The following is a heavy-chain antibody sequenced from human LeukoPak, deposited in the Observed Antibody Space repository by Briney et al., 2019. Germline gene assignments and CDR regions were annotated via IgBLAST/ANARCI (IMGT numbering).Heavy chain of an antibody. CDR2: IYYSGNT. J-gene: IGHJ4*02. CDR3: ARQTGSGLFILP. Sequence: PGGSLRLSCAASGFTFSSSWMSWVRQAPGKGLEWIGSIYYSGNTYYNASLKSQVSISIDTSKNQFSLRLTSVTAADTAVYYCARQTGSGLFILPGGQGTLVTVSS. CDR1: GFTFSSSW. D-gene: IGHD3/OR15-3a*01. V-gene: IGHV4-39*01.